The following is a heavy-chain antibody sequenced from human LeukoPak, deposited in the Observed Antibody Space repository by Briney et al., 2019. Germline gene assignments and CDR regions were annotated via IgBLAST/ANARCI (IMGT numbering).Heavy chain of an antibody. J-gene: IGHJ4*02. D-gene: IGHD4-17*01. CDR1: EYTFSAHY. V-gene: IGHV1-2*02. CDR2: INPNSGGT. CDR3: ATLTTVTTNY. Sequence: ASVKVSCKASEYTFSAHYIHWVRQAPGQGLEWMGWINPNSGGTNYAQKFQGRVTMTRDTSISTAHMELSRLRSDDTAVYYCATLTTVTTNYWGQGTLVTVSS.